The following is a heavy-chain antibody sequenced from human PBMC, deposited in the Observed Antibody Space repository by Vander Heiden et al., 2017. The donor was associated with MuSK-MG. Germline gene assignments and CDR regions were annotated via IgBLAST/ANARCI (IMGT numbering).Heavy chain of an antibody. CDR2: ISGSGGST. CDR1: GFTFSSYA. V-gene: IGHV3-23*01. D-gene: IGHD3-10*01. CDR3: AKSAVTMVRGVIARDMDV. Sequence: EVQLLESGGGLVQPGGSLRLSCAASGFTFSSYAMSWVRQAPGKGLEWVSAISGSGGSTYYADSVKGRFTISRDNSKNTLYLQMNSLRAEDTAVYYCAKSAVTMVRGVIARDMDVWGQGTTVTVSS. J-gene: IGHJ6*02.